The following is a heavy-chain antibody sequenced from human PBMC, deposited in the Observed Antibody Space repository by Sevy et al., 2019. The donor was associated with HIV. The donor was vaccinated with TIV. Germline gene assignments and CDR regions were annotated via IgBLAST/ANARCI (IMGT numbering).Heavy chain of an antibody. V-gene: IGHV4-39*01. CDR3: ARQMHYYDSAGYYHWDY. D-gene: IGHD3-22*01. CDR2: IYYTGRT. J-gene: IGHJ4*02. Sequence: SETLSLTCTVSGGSISSSNYYWGWIRQPPGKGLEWIANIYYTGRTYYNPSLKSRVTIFAATSKNQFSLKLSSVTAADTAVYYCARQMHYYDSAGYYHWDYWGQGTLVTVSS. CDR1: GGSISSSNYY.